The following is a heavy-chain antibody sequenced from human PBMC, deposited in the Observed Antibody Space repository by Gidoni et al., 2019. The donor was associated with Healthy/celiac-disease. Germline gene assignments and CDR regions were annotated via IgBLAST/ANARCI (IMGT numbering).Heavy chain of an antibody. D-gene: IGHD6-13*01. CDR1: GGTFRSYA. J-gene: IGHJ4*02. V-gene: IGHV1-69*01. Sequence: QVQLVQSGAEVKKPGSSVKFSCKASGGTFRSYAISWVRQAPGQGLEWMGGIIPIFGTANYAQKFQGRVTITADESTSTAYMELSSLRSEDTAVYYCARGPPVDGAAGTWGDYWGQGTLVTVSS. CDR2: IIPIFGTA. CDR3: ARGPPVDGAAGTWGDY.